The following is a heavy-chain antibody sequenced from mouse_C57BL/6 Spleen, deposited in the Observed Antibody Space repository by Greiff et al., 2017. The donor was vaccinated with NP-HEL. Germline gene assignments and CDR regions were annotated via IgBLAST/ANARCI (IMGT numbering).Heavy chain of an antibody. Sequence: EVKVVESGPELVKPGASVKISCKASGYSFTGYFMNWVKQSHGKSLEWIGRINPYNGDTFYNQKFKGKATLTVDKSSSTAHMELLSLTSEDFAVYYCARNMGDGYPYFDYWGQGTTLTVSS. V-gene: IGHV1-37*01. CDR1: GYSFTGYF. J-gene: IGHJ2*01. CDR3: ARNMGDGYPYFDY. CDR2: INPYNGDT. D-gene: IGHD2-3*01.